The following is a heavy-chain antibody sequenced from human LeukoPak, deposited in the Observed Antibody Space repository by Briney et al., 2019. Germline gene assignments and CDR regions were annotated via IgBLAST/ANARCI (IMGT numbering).Heavy chain of an antibody. Sequence: GASVKVSCKGSGYTFTSYGISWVRQAPGQGLEWMGWISAYNGNTNYAQKLQGRVTMSTDTSTSTAYMELRSLRSDDTAVYYCATQYGGYFYYWGQGTLVTVSS. J-gene: IGHJ4*02. CDR2: ISAYNGNT. V-gene: IGHV1-18*01. CDR3: ATQYGGYFYY. D-gene: IGHD4/OR15-4a*01. CDR1: GYTFTSYG.